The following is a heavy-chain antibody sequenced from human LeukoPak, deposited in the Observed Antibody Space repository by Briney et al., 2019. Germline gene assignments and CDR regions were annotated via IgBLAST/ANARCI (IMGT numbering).Heavy chain of an antibody. J-gene: IGHJ6*03. D-gene: IGHD3-10*01. Sequence: ASVKVSCRASGYIFTAYYFHWLRQAPGQGLEWMGWINPDNGGTYYAQNFRGRVTMTRATSISTTYMELNRLRFDDTAVYYCAKVRRFGEGNYMDVWGKGTTVTVSS. CDR3: AKVRRFGEGNYMDV. V-gene: IGHV1-2*02. CDR1: GYIFTAYY. CDR2: INPDNGGT.